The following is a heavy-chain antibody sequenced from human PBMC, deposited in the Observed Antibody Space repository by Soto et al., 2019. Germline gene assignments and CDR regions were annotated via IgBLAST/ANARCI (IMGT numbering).Heavy chain of an antibody. CDR1: GLTFSRAD. CDR2: ISGSGGDI. V-gene: IGHV3-23*01. Sequence: EVQLSESGGGLVQPGGSLRLSCAASGLTFSRADLSWVRQAPGKGLEWVSAISGSGGDIHYADSVKGRFTVSRDNPKHTLFLQMSSLTVEDTAIYYCATHSWDPWGQGTLVTVSS. CDR3: ATHSWDP. J-gene: IGHJ5*02.